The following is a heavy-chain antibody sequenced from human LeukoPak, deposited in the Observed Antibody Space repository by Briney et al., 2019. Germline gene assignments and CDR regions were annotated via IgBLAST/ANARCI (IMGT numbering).Heavy chain of an antibody. D-gene: IGHD6-13*01. Sequence: PSETLSLTCTVSGGSISSYYWSWIRQPPGKGLEWIGYIYYSGSTNYNPSLKSRVTISVDTSKNQFSLKLSSVTAADTAVYYCARLRIAAAGTRVYFDYWGQGTLVTVSS. V-gene: IGHV4-59*08. J-gene: IGHJ4*02. CDR2: IYYSGST. CDR3: ARLRIAAAGTRVYFDY. CDR1: GGSISSYY.